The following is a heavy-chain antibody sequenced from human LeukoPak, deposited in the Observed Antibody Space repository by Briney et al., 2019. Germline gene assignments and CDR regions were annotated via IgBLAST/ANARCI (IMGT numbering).Heavy chain of an antibody. V-gene: IGHV1-3*01. J-gene: IGHJ1*01. D-gene: IGHD2-2*02. CDR3: ARGSIVVVPAAIPQIPEYFQH. CDR1: GYTFTSYA. Sequence: GASVKVSCKASGYTFTSYAMHWVRQAPGQRLEWMGWINAGNGNTKYSQKFQGRVTITRDTSASTAYMELSSLRSEDTAVYYCARGSIVVVPAAIPQIPEYFQHWGQGTLVTVSS. CDR2: INAGNGNT.